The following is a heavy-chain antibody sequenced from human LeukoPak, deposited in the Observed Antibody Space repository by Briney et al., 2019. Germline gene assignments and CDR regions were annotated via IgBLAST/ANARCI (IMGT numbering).Heavy chain of an antibody. Sequence: SEALSLTCAVYGGSLNGHYWSWIRQPPGKGLEWIGEGSESGGTKFNPSLKSRVTISADTSKNQFSLKLSSVTAADTAVYYCAREQPDNYYYYMDVWGKGTTVTVSS. J-gene: IGHJ6*03. CDR3: AREQPDNYYYYMDV. CDR1: GGSLNGHY. D-gene: IGHD5-18*01. V-gene: IGHV4-34*01. CDR2: GSESGGT.